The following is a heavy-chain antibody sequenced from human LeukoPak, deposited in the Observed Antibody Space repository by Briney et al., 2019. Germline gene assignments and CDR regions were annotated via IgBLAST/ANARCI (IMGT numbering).Heavy chain of an antibody. J-gene: IGHJ4*02. V-gene: IGHV3-23*01. CDR2: ISGSGGST. CDR1: GFTFSSYA. D-gene: IGHD2-2*01. Sequence: GGSLRLSCAASGFTFSSYAMSWVRQAPGKGLEWVSAISGSGGSTYYADSVKGRFTISRDNSKNTLYLQMNSLRAEDTAVYYCAKDWDRRYCSSTSCSYYFDYWGQGTLVTVSS. CDR3: AKDWDRRYCSSTSCSYYFDY.